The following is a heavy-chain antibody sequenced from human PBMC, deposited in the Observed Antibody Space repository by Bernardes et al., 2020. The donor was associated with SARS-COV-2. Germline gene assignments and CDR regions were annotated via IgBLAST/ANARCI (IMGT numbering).Heavy chain of an antibody. CDR2: MSPNSGNT. D-gene: IGHD1-26*01. V-gene: IGHV1-8*01. Sequence: ASVKVSCKTSGYTFTAYDISWVRQATGQGLEWMGWMSPNSGNTGYAQKFQGRVTMTRDTSISTAYMELTSLTSDDTAIYFCAIMMVGPTNYYYYGMDVWGQGTTVTVS. CDR3: AIMMVGPTNYYYYGMDV. CDR1: GYTFTAYD. J-gene: IGHJ6*02.